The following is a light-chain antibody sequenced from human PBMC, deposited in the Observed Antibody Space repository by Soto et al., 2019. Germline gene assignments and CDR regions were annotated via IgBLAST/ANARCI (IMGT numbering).Light chain of an antibody. J-gene: IGKJ2*01. V-gene: IGKV1-39*01. CDR2: AAS. CDR3: QQRYSTPYT. Sequence: DIQMTQSPSSLSASVGDRVTITCRASQSISNYLNWYKQKPGKAPKLLIYAASNLQSGVPSSFSGSGSGIDFTLTISSLQPEDSATYYCQQRYSTPYTFGQGTKLEIK. CDR1: QSISNY.